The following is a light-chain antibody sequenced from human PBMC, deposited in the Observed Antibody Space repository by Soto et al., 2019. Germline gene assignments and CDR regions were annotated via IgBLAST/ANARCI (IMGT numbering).Light chain of an antibody. CDR1: QTISSNY. Sequence: EIVLTQSPGTLSLSAGERATLSCRASQTISSNYLAWYQQKPGQAPRLLIFGASYRATGIPDRFSGSGSGTDFTPTISSLEPEDFAVYYCQQYRSSPPEFTFGPGTKVDIK. CDR2: GAS. V-gene: IGKV3-20*01. J-gene: IGKJ3*01. CDR3: QQYRSSPPEFT.